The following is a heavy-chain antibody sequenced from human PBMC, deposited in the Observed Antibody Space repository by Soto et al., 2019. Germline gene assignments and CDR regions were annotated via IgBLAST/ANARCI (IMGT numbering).Heavy chain of an antibody. D-gene: IGHD3-22*01. CDR1: GYSFTSYW. J-gene: IGHJ6*02. V-gene: IGHV5-51*01. CDR3: ASTSSTNYYDSSGQTIYYYYGMDV. Sequence: GESLKISCKGSGYSFTSYWIGWVRQMPGKGLEWMGIIYPGDSDTRYSPSFQGQVTISADKSISTAYLQWSSLKASDTAMYYCASTSSTNYYDSSGQTIYYYYGMDVWGQGTTVTVSS. CDR2: IYPGDSDT.